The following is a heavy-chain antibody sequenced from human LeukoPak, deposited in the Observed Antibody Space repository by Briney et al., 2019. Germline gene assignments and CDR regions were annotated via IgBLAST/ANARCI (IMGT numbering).Heavy chain of an antibody. V-gene: IGHV1-2*02. CDR2: INPNSGGT. Sequence: GASVTVSCKASGYTFTAYYIHWVRQAPGQGLEWMGWINPNSGGTNYAQKFQGRVTMTRDTSISTAYMELSRLRSDDTAVYYCARGPNHYDILTGYSIYYFDYWGQGTLVTVSS. J-gene: IGHJ4*02. CDR3: ARGPNHYDILTGYSIYYFDY. D-gene: IGHD3-9*01. CDR1: GYTFTAYY.